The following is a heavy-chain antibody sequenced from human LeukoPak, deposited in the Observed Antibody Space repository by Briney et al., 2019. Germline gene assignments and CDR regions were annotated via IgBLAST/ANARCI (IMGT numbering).Heavy chain of an antibody. CDR3: ARVRISGGNNWFDP. Sequence: ASVKVSCKASGYTFTGYYMHWVRQAPGQGLEWMGWINPNSGGTNYAQKLQGRVTMTTDTSTSTAYMELRSLRSDDTAVYYCARVRISGGNNWFDPWGQGTLVTVSS. CDR1: GYTFTGYY. V-gene: IGHV1-2*02. J-gene: IGHJ5*02. D-gene: IGHD3-16*01. CDR2: INPNSGGT.